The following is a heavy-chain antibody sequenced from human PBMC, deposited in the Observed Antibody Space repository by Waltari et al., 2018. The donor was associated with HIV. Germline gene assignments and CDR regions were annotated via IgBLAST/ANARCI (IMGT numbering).Heavy chain of an antibody. J-gene: IGHJ3*02. CDR2: IYHSGST. V-gene: IGHV4-38-2*02. D-gene: IGHD2-8*01. Sequence: PGLVKPSETLSLTCTVSGYSISSGYYWGWIRQPPGKGLEWIGSIYHSGSTYYNPSLKSRVTISVDTSKNQFSLKLSSVTAADTAVYYCARDLSYCTNGVCYSNAFDIWGQGTMVTVSS. CDR3: ARDLSYCTNGVCYSNAFDI. CDR1: GYSISSGYY.